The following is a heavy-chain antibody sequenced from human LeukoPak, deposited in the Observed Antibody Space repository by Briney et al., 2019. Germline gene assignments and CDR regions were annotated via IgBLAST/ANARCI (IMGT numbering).Heavy chain of an antibody. CDR3: ARLGSSWYRAEYFQH. Sequence: SETLSLTCTVSGGSISSSSYYWGWIRQPPGKGLEWIGSIYYSGSTYYSPSLKSRVTISVDTSKNQFSLKLSSVTAADTAVYYCARLGSSWYRAEYFQHWGQGTLVTVSS. CDR2: IYYSGST. CDR1: GGSISSSSYY. D-gene: IGHD6-13*01. J-gene: IGHJ1*01. V-gene: IGHV4-39*01.